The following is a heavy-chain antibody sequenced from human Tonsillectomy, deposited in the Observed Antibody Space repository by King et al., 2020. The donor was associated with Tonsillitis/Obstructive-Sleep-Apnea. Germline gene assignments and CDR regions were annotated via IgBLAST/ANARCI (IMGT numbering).Heavy chain of an antibody. V-gene: IGHV3-48*02. CDR2: ISSSSNTI. CDR3: AREKGSGFVDY. D-gene: IGHD6-25*01. CDR1: GVTLRGYN. Sequence: VQLVESGGGLVQPGGSLILSCVASGVTLRGYNMNLVRQAPGKGLEWVSCISSSSNTIYYADSVKGRFTISRDNAKNSLYLHMNSMSDEDTAVFYCAREKGSGFVDYWGQGTLVTVSS. J-gene: IGHJ4*02.